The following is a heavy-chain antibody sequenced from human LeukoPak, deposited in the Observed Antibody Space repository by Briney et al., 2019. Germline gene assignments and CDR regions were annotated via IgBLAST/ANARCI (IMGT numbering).Heavy chain of an antibody. Sequence: GGSLRLSCAASGFTFSSYEMNWVRQAPGKGLEWVSSISSSSSYIYYADSVKGRFTISRDNAKNSLYLQMNSLRAEDTAVYYCARGALGVQYFDYWGQGTLVTVSS. V-gene: IGHV3-21*01. CDR2: ISSSSSYI. CDR1: GFTFSSYE. D-gene: IGHD2-8*01. J-gene: IGHJ4*02. CDR3: ARGALGVQYFDY.